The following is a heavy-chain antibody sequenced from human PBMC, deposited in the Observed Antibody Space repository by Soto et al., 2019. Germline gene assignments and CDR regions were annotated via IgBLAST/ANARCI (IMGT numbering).Heavy chain of an antibody. D-gene: IGHD3-16*01. CDR2: ISGSGGST. CDR3: AKGWPPGLSYFYYYLDV. Sequence: EVQLLESGGGLVQPGGSLRLSCAASGFTFSSYAMSWVRQAPGKGLEWVSAISGSGGSTYYADSVKGRFTISRDNYKNTLYQQMNSLRAEDTDVYYCAKGWPPGLSYFYYYLDVWGKGTTVTVSS. V-gene: IGHV3-23*01. J-gene: IGHJ6*03. CDR1: GFTFSSYA.